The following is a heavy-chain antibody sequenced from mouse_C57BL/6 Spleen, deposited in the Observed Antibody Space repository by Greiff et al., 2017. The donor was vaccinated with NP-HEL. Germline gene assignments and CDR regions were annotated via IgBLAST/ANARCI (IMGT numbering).Heavy chain of an antibody. CDR1: GFTFSSYG. J-gene: IGHJ2*01. Sequence: EVQGVESGGDLVKPGGSLKLSCAASGFTFSSYGMSWVRQTPDKRLEWVATISSGGSYTYYPDSVKGRFTISRDNAKNTLYLQMSSLKSEDTAMYYCARRFITTVVEYFDYWGQGTTLTVSS. D-gene: IGHD1-1*01. CDR2: ISSGGSYT. V-gene: IGHV5-6*01. CDR3: ARRFITTVVEYFDY.